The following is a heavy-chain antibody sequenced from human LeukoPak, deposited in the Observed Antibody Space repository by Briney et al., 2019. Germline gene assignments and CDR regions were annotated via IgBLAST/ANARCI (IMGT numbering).Heavy chain of an antibody. CDR2: ISTTGSYT. Sequence: GGSLRLSCAASGFTFSNYYMSWVRQAPGKGLEWVSYISTTGSYTDYANSVRGRFTISRDNAKNSLYLQMNTLRAEDTAVYYCAREGGFYRPLDYSGQGTLVTVSS. CDR3: AREGGFYRPLDY. J-gene: IGHJ4*02. D-gene: IGHD3-3*01. V-gene: IGHV3-11*05. CDR1: GFTFSNYY.